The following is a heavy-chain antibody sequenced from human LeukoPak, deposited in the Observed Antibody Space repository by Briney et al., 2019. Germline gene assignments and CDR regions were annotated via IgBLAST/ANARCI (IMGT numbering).Heavy chain of an antibody. D-gene: IGHD4-17*01. CDR1: GGSISSSSYY. Sequence: KPSETLSVTCTVSGGSISSSSYYWGWIRQPPGKGLEWIGSIYYSGSTYYNPSLKSRVTISVDTSKNQFSLKLSSVTAADTAVYYCAREDYGDYSYYYYYGMDVWGQGTTVTVSS. V-gene: IGHV4-39*02. CDR3: AREDYGDYSYYYYYGMDV. J-gene: IGHJ6*02. CDR2: IYYSGST.